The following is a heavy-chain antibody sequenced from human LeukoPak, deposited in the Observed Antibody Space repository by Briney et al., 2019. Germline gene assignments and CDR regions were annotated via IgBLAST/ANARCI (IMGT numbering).Heavy chain of an antibody. CDR1: GFTFSSYS. V-gene: IGHV3-48*01. D-gene: IGHD6-13*01. CDR3: ARDPRKYSSTPGAFDI. J-gene: IGHJ3*02. CDR2: ISSSSSTI. Sequence: PGGSLRRSCAASGFTFSSYSMNWVRQAPGKGLEWVSYISSSSSTIYYADSVKGRFTISRDNAKNSLYLQMNSLRAEDTAVYYCARDPRKYSSTPGAFDICGQGTMVTVSS.